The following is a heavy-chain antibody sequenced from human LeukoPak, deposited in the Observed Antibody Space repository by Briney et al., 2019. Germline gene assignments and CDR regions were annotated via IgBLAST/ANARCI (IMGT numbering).Heavy chain of an antibody. CDR3: VKDRGLRNQWLQLTYDS. CDR2: ISWNSVNI. CDR1: GFTFDDYA. D-gene: IGHD5-24*01. V-gene: IGHV3-9*01. Sequence: GGSPRLSCAASGFTFDDYAMHWVRQAPGKGLEWVSGISWNSVNIGYEDSVKGRFTISRDNAKNSLYLQMHSLRPEDTALYYCVKDRGLRNQWLQLTYDSWGQGTLVTVSS. J-gene: IGHJ4*02.